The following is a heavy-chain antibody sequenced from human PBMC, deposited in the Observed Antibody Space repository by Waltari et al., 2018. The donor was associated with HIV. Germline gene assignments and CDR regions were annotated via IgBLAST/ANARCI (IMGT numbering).Heavy chain of an antibody. CDR1: GGNINTYG. J-gene: IGHJ3*01. D-gene: IGHD2-21*02. CDR2: ITPILGMA. Sequence: QVQLVQSGAEMRKPGSSVQISCKASGGNINTYGITWVRQAPGQGLEWMGRITPILGMAKYAPKFQGRVTISADKSTRTAYMELSSLRSDDTAMFYCARDGGVTGAFDLWGQGTMVTVFS. CDR3: ARDGGVTGAFDL. V-gene: IGHV1-69*04.